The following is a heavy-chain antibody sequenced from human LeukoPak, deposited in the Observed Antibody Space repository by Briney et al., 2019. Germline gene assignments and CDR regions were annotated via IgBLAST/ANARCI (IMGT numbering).Heavy chain of an antibody. Sequence: SETLSLTCAVSGGSFSNYYWSWIRQSPGKGLEWIGEINDSGTINYNPSLMSRVTISVDKSKNQFSLKLSSVPAADTAVYYCARRWNYGRNYYIDVWGKGATVSVSS. J-gene: IGHJ6*03. CDR2: INDSGTI. CDR3: ARRWNYGRNYYIDV. V-gene: IGHV4-34*01. CDR1: GGSFSNYY. D-gene: IGHD1-7*01.